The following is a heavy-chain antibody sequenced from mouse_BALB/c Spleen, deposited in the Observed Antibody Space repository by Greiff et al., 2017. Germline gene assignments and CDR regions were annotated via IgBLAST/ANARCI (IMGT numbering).Heavy chain of an antibody. CDR1: GYSITSGYY. CDR2: ISYDGSN. CDR3: AGVVADYYAMDY. D-gene: IGHD1-1*01. V-gene: IGHV3-6*02. Sequence: DVKLQESGPGLVKPSQSLSLTCSVTGYSITSGYYWNWIRQFPGNKLEWMGYISYDGSNNYNPSLKNRISITRDTSKNQFFLKLNSVTTEDTATYYCAGVVADYYAMDYWGQGTSVTVSS. J-gene: IGHJ4*01.